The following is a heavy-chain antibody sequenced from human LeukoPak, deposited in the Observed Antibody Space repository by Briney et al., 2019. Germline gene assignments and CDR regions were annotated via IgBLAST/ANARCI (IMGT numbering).Heavy chain of an antibody. Sequence: SETLSLTCTVSGGSLTGYYWSWIRQPPGKGLERIAYVYYTGRTLYNPSLESRVTISVDTSKTQISLKLTSVTAADTAVYYCARVSLVRGAPDYYFDYWGQGTLVTVSS. CDR2: VYYTGRT. CDR3: ARVSLVRGAPDYYFDY. CDR1: GGSLTGYY. V-gene: IGHV4-59*08. D-gene: IGHD3-10*01. J-gene: IGHJ4*02.